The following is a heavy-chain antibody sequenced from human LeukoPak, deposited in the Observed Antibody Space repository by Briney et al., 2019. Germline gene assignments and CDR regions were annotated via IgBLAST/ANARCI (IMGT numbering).Heavy chain of an antibody. J-gene: IGHJ4*02. D-gene: IGHD3-22*01. Sequence: PGGSLRLSCAASGFTFSSSGMHWVRQAPGKGLEWVAVISYDGRNKFYADSVKGRFTISRDNSKNTLYLQMNSLRAEDTAVYYCAKPPRAGYYLYYLDYWGQGSLVTVSS. CDR1: GFTFSSSG. V-gene: IGHV3-30*18. CDR2: ISYDGRNK. CDR3: AKPPRAGYYLYYLDY.